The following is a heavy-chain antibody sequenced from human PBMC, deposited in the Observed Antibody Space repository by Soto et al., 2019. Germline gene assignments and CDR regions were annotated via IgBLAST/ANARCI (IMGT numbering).Heavy chain of an antibody. V-gene: IGHV1-18*01. J-gene: IGHJ4*02. D-gene: IGHD4-17*01. CDR2: ISAHNGKT. Sequence: GPEVQKPGASVKVSCKGSGYIFTSYGIAWVRQAPGQGLEWMGWISAHNGKTEYAQKFQGRVTVTRDTSTNTAYLELRSLRSDDTALYYCARGRYGDYWGQGALVTVSS. CDR3: ARGRYGDY. CDR1: GYIFTSYG.